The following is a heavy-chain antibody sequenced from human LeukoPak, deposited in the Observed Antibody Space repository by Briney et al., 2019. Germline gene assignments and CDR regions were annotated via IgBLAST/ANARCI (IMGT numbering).Heavy chain of an antibody. CDR2: IKSKTDGGTT. Sequence: PGGSLRLSCAASGFTFSNAWMSWVRQAPGKGLEWVGRIKSKTDGGTTDYAAPVEGRFTISRDDSKNTLYLQMNSLKTEDTAVYYCTTELLWFGESSGYWGQGTLVTVSS. V-gene: IGHV3-15*01. J-gene: IGHJ4*02. CDR1: GFTFSNAW. CDR3: TTELLWFGESSGY. D-gene: IGHD3-10*01.